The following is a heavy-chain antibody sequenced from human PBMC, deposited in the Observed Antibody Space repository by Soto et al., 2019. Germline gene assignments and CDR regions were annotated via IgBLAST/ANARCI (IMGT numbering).Heavy chain of an antibody. V-gene: IGHV3-33*01. D-gene: IGHD3-16*01. Sequence: QPGGSLRLSCAASGFTFSSYGMHWVRQAPGKGLEWVAVIWYDGSNKYYADSVKGRFTTSRDNSKNTLYLQMNSLRAEDTAVYYCARVWGYGWYFDLWGRGTLVTVSS. CDR3: ARVWGYGWYFDL. J-gene: IGHJ2*01. CDR1: GFTFSSYG. CDR2: IWYDGSNK.